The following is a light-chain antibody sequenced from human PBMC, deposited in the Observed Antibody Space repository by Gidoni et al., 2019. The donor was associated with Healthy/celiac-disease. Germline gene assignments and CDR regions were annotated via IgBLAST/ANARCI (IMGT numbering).Light chain of an antibody. V-gene: IGLV6-57*02. CDR2: EDN. Sequence: FMLPQPHAVLESPGKTVTISCTGSSGSIASNYVKWYQQRTRSAPTTVIYEDNQRPSGVPDRFSGSIDSSSNSASLTISGLKTEDEDDYYCQSYDSSNHYVFGTGTKVTVL. J-gene: IGLJ1*01. CDR3: QSYDSSNHYV. CDR1: SGSIASNY.